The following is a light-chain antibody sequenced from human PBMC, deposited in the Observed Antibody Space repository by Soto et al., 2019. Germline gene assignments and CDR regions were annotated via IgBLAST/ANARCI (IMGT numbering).Light chain of an antibody. CDR3: QQYDNWQLT. Sequence: EIMMTQSPATLSVSPGERVTLSCRASQSVGSNLAWYQQKPGLAPRVLIYDASTRATVIPARFSGSGSGTEFTLTISSLQSEDFAVYYCQQYDNWQLTFGGGTKVDIK. J-gene: IGKJ4*01. CDR2: DAS. CDR1: QSVGSN. V-gene: IGKV3-15*01.